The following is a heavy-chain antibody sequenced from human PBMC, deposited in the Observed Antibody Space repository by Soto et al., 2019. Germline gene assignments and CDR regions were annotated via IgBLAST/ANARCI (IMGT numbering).Heavy chain of an antibody. CDR3: ARVPYSSGWYPGALDY. J-gene: IGHJ4*02. CDR2: ISYDGSNK. CDR1: GFTFSSYA. V-gene: IGHV3-30-3*01. Sequence: GGSLRLSCAASGFTFSSYAMHWVRQAPGKGLEWVAVISYDGSNKYYADSVKGRFTISRDNSKNTLYLQMNSLRAEDTAVYYCARVPYSSGWYPGALDYWGQGTLVTVSS. D-gene: IGHD6-19*01.